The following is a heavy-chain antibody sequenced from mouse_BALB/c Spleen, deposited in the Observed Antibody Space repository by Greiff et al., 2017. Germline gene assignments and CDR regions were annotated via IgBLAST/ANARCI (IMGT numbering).Heavy chain of an antibody. V-gene: IGHV1-69*01. D-gene: IGHD1-1*02. Sequence: QVQLQQPGAELVMPGASVKMSCKASGYTFTDYWMHWVKQRPGQGLEWIGAIDTSDSYTSYNQKFKGKATLTVDESSSTAYMQLSSLTSEDSAVYYCARGVGEIYYAMDYWGQGTSVTVSS. CDR2: IDTSDSYT. J-gene: IGHJ4*01. CDR1: GYTFTDYW. CDR3: ARGVGEIYYAMDY.